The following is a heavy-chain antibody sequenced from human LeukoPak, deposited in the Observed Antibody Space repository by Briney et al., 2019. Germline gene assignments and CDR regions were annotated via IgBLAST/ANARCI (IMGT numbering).Heavy chain of an antibody. D-gene: IGHD6-13*01. CDR1: GLTFSASW. J-gene: IGHJ4*02. CDR3: VKASSSSWSSFDY. Sequence: GGSLRLSCITSGLTFSASWLSWVRQAPGKGLEWVATISGSGRSTYYADSVKGRFTISRDNSKHTLFLQMASLRAEDTAVYYCVKASSSSWSSFDYWGQGTLVTVSS. CDR2: ISGSGRST. V-gene: IGHV3-23*01.